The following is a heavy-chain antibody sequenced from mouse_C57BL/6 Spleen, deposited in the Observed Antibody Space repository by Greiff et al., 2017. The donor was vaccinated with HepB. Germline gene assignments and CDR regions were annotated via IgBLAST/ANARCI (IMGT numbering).Heavy chain of an antibody. V-gene: IGHV1-42*01. CDR3: ARVYDGYYYFDY. CDR2: INPSTGGT. Sequence: EVQLQQSGPELVKPGASVKISCKASGYSFTGYYMNWVKQSPEKSLEWIGEINPSTGGTTYNQKFKAKATLTVDKSSSTAYMQLKSLTSEDSAVYYCARVYDGYYYFDYWGQGTTLTVSS. CDR1: GYSFTGYY. D-gene: IGHD2-3*01. J-gene: IGHJ2*01.